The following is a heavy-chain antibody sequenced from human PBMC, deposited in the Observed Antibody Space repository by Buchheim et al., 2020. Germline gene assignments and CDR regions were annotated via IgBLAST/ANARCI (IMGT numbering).Heavy chain of an antibody. V-gene: IGHV3-23*01. D-gene: IGHD3-22*01. CDR1: GFTFSSYA. Sequence: EVQLLESGGGLVQPGGSLRLSCAASGFTFSSYAMNWVRQAPGKGLEWVSAICGSGGSTFYADSVKGRFTISRDNSKKTLYLQMNSLRAEDTAVYYCAKDWERLVVIRAPFDYWGQGTL. CDR2: ICGSGGST. J-gene: IGHJ4*02. CDR3: AKDWERLVVIRAPFDY.